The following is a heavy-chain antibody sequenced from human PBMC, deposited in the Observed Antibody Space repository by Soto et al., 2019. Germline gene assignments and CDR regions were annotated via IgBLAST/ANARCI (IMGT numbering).Heavy chain of an antibody. J-gene: IGHJ4*02. V-gene: IGHV4-39*01. CDR3: ARHDDLYTSFDY. D-gene: IGHD2-2*02. Sequence: QLQLQESGPGLVKPSETVSLTCAVSGASVSSTSYYWAWIRQPPGRGLEWVGTSHSSGSSYYNPSLQSRGTIPLDTSKNQFSLRLTSVTAPDTAVYFCARHDDLYTSFDYWGQGTLLSVSS. CDR2: SHSSGSS. CDR1: GASVSSTSYY.